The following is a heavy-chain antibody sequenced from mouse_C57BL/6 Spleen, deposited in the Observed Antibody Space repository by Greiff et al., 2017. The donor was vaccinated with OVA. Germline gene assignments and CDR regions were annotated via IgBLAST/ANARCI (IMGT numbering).Heavy chain of an antibody. J-gene: IGHJ4*01. Sequence: VQLQQPGAELVRPGTSVKLSCKASGYTFTSYWMHWVKQRPGQGLEWIGVIDPSDSYTNYNQKFKGKATLTVDTSSSTAYMQLSSLTSEDSAVYYCARDPYYYGSSYSYAMDYWGQGTSVTVSS. V-gene: IGHV1-59*01. D-gene: IGHD1-1*01. CDR2: IDPSDSYT. CDR1: GYTFTSYW. CDR3: ARDPYYYGSSYSYAMDY.